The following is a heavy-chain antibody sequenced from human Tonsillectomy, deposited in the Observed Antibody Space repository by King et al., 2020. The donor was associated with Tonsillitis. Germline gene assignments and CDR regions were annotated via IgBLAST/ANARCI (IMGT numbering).Heavy chain of an antibody. CDR3: ARVRPVDKWNDLRALLLLDY. V-gene: IGHV2-26*01. CDR1: GFSVSNSRMG. D-gene: IGHD1-1*01. CDR2: ILSNDKK. J-gene: IGHJ4*02. Sequence: VTLKESAPVLVKPTETLTLTCSVSGFSVSNSRMGVSWIRQPPGKALEWLAHILSNDKKSYSTSLQSRLTISKDTSKSQVALTMTNMDPVDTATYLCARVRPVDKWNDLRALLLLDYWGQGALVPVSS.